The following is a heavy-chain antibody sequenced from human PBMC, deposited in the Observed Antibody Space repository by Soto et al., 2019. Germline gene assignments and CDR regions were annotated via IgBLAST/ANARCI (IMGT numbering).Heavy chain of an antibody. CDR1: AGSISSSSYY. V-gene: IGHV4-39*01. Sequence: QLQLQESGPGLVKPSETLSLTCTVSAGSISSSSYYWGWIRQPPGKGLEWIGSIYYSGSTYYNPSLKSRVTISVDTSKNQSSLTLSSVSAAGTAVYYGATLWGQDWGQGTLVTVSS. J-gene: IGHJ4*02. CDR2: IYYSGST. CDR3: ATLWGQD. D-gene: IGHD3-10*01.